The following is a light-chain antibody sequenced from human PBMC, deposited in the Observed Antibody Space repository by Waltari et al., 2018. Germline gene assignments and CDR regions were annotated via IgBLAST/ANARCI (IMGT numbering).Light chain of an antibody. CDR3: QQRRRT. J-gene: IGKJ2*01. CDR2: DAS. Sequence: EIVLTQSPATLSLSPGERATLSCRASQSVSSYLAWYQQKPGQAPRLLIYDASNRATGIPARFSGSGSGTDFTLTISSLEPEDFAVYYCQQRRRTFGQGTKLGIK. V-gene: IGKV3-11*01. CDR1: QSVSSY.